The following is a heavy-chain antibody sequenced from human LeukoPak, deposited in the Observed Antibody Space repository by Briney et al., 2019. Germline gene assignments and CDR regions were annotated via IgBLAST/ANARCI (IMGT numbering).Heavy chain of an antibody. V-gene: IGHV4-34*01. J-gene: IGHJ5*02. Sequence: SETLSLTCAVYGGSFSGYYWSWIRQPPGKGLEWIGEMNHSGSTNYNPSLKSRVTISVDTSKNQFSLKLSSVTAADTAVYYCASCYYGSGSYYTWFDPWGQGTLVTVSS. CDR1: GGSFSGYY. D-gene: IGHD3-10*01. CDR2: MNHSGST. CDR3: ASCYYGSGSYYTWFDP.